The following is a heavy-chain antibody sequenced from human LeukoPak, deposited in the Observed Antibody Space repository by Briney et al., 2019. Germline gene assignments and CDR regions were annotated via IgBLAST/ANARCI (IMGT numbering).Heavy chain of an antibody. CDR2: ISSSSSYI. Sequence: GGSLRLSCAPSGFTLSSYSMNWVRQAPGKGLEWVSSISSSSSYIYYADSVKGRFTISRDNAKNSLYLQMNSLRAEDTAVYYCARGGNYDSSGYLDYWGQGTLVTVSS. D-gene: IGHD3-22*01. CDR1: GFTLSSYS. CDR3: ARGGNYDSSGYLDY. V-gene: IGHV3-21*01. J-gene: IGHJ4*02.